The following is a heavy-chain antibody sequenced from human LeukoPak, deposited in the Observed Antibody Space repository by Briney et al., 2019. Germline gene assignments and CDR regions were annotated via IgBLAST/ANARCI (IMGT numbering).Heavy chain of an antibody. CDR1: GGSFSGYY. D-gene: IGHD3-10*01. Sequence: PSETLSLTCAVYGGSFSGYYWSWIRQPPGKGLEWIGEINHSGSTNYNPSLKSRVTISVDTSKNQFSLKLGSVTAADTAVYYCARGVREKNRGFLLYYYYYYMDVWGKGTTVAISS. CDR3: ARGVREKNRGFLLYYYYYYMDV. J-gene: IGHJ6*03. CDR2: INHSGST. V-gene: IGHV4-34*01.